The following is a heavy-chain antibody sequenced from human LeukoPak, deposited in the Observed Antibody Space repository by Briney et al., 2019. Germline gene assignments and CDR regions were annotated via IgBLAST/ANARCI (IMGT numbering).Heavy chain of an antibody. CDR1: GFTFSSYS. CDR3: ARGGRAQAAPYVY. CDR2: ISSSSSYI. Sequence: GGSLRLSCAASGFTFSSYSMNWVRQAPGKGLEWVSSISSSSSYIYYADSVKGRFTISRDNAKNSLYLQMNSLRAEDPAVYYCARGGRAQAAPYVYWGQGTLVTVSS. D-gene: IGHD6-13*01. J-gene: IGHJ4*02. V-gene: IGHV3-21*01.